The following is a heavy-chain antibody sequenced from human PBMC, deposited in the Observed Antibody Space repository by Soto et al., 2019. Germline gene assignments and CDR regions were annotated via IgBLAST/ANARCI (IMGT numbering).Heavy chain of an antibody. Sequence: QITLKESGPTLVKPTQTLTLTCTFSGFSLSTTRVGVGWIRQPPGKALEWLALIYWDDDKRYSPFLKSRLTITKDTSKNQVVLTMTNMDPMDTATYLRAHTLMAGLGYYFDYWGQGTLVTVSS. J-gene: IGHJ4*02. CDR1: GFSLSTTRVG. D-gene: IGHD6-19*01. CDR2: IYWDDDK. CDR3: AHTLMAGLGYYFDY. V-gene: IGHV2-5*02.